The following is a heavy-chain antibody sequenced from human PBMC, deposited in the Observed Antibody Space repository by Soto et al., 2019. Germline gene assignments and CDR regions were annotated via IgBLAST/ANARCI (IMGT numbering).Heavy chain of an antibody. CDR3: ARGGGYDFAGVQYYYYGMDV. CDR2: IYSGGST. J-gene: IGHJ6*02. CDR1: GFTVSSNY. D-gene: IGHD5-12*01. V-gene: IGHV3-53*01. Sequence: RRLSCAASGFTVSSNYMSWVRQAPGKGLEWVSVIYSGGSTYYADSVKGRFTISRDNSKNTLYLQMNSLRAEDTAVYYCARGGGYDFAGVQYYYYGMDVWGQGTTVTVSS.